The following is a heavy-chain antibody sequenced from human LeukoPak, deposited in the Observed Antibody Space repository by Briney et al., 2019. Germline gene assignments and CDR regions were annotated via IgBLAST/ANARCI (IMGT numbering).Heavy chain of an antibody. Sequence: PGGSLRLSCAASGNYWMHWVRQAPGKGLVWVSHINGDGSWTTYADSVKGRFTISKDNAKNTVYLQMNNLRAEDTAVYYCANDGGSYGDFDYWGQGTLVTVSS. CDR3: ANDGGSYGDFDY. J-gene: IGHJ4*02. CDR1: GNYW. CDR2: INGDGSWT. V-gene: IGHV3-74*01. D-gene: IGHD1-26*01.